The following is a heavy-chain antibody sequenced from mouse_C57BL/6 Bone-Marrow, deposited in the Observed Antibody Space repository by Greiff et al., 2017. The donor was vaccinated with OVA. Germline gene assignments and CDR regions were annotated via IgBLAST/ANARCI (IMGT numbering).Heavy chain of an antibody. CDR3: ARNGGYYWYFDV. CDR1: GFSLSTSGMG. Sequence: VKLMESGPGILQSSQTLSLTCSFSGFSLSTSGMGVSWIRQPSGKGLEWLAHIYWDDDKRYNPSLKSRLTISKDTSRNQVFLKITSVDTADTATYYCARNGGYYWYFDVWGTGTTVTVSS. CDR2: IYWDDDK. D-gene: IGHD1-1*02. V-gene: IGHV8-12*01. J-gene: IGHJ1*03.